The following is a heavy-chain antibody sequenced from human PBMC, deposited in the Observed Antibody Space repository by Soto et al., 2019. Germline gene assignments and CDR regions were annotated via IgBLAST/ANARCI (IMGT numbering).Heavy chain of an antibody. V-gene: IGHV1-18*04. CDR2: INVDNGET. D-gene: IGHD1-26*01. CDR3: ASWISGGYSDWFDP. J-gene: IGHJ5*02. Sequence: QVQLVQSGAEVKKPGASVKVSCKASGYNFMRYGFTWVRQAPGQGLEWMGWINVDNGETKYPQKIQGRVTTAKVTSTSIFKMERRRLSSDDTVVYYSASWISGGYSDWFDPWGHGTLVTVSS. CDR1: GYNFMRYG.